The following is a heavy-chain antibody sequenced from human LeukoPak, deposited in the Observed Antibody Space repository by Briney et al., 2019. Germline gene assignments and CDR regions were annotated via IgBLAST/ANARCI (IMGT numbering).Heavy chain of an antibody. CDR1: GFTFSNAW. D-gene: IGHD3-9*01. J-gene: IGHJ6*02. CDR2: IKSKASGGTT. Sequence: KPGGSLRLSCAAPGFTFSNAWVSWVRPAPGKGLEWVGRIKSKASGGTTDYAAPAQGRFTISRDDSKNTLYLHMNSLKTEDTAVYYCTAGIYFDTYGMDFWGQGTTVTVSS. CDR3: TAGIYFDTYGMDF. V-gene: IGHV3-15*01.